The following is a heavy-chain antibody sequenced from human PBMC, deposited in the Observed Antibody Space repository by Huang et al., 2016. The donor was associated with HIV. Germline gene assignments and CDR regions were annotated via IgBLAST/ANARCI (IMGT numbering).Heavy chain of an antibody. V-gene: IGHV3-74*01. J-gene: IGHJ4*02. Sequence: EVQLVESGGGLVQPGGSLRLSCAASGFTFSSYWLHWVRQAPGKGLVWVSGINSDGSSSGYADSVKGRFTISRDNANNTLYLQMNSLRAEDTAVYYCVRDPRIQSWLNYFDYWGQGTLVSVSS. CDR3: VRDPRIQSWLNYFDY. D-gene: IGHD3-22*01. CDR1: GFTFSSYW. CDR2: INSDGSSS.